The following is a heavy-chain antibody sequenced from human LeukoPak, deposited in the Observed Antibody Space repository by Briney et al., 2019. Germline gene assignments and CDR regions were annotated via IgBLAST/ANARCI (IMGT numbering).Heavy chain of an antibody. CDR2: IYYSGST. V-gene: IGHV4-31*03. Sequence: SETLSLTCTVSGGSISSGGYYWSWIRQHPGKGLEWIGYIYYSGSTYYNPSLKSRVTISVDTSKNQFSLKLSSVTAADTAVYYCARDQKYSSGWYEGYYYGMDVWGQGTTVTVSS. D-gene: IGHD6-19*01. CDR1: GGSISSGGYY. CDR3: ARDQKYSSGWYEGYYYGMDV. J-gene: IGHJ6*02.